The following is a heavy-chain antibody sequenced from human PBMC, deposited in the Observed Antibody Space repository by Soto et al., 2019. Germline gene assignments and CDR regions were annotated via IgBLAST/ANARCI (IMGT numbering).Heavy chain of an antibody. CDR3: TTGIYYDILTGYHNVAY. CDR2: IKSKTDGGTA. Sequence: GGSLRLSCVASGFNLSHPWMTWVRQAAGKGLEWGGRIKSKTDGGTADYAAPVKGRATISRDDSKNTVYLQMNSLKTEDTAVYYCTTGIYYDILTGYHNVAYWGQGALVTVSS. V-gene: IGHV3-15*01. J-gene: IGHJ4*02. D-gene: IGHD3-9*01. CDR1: GFNLSHPW.